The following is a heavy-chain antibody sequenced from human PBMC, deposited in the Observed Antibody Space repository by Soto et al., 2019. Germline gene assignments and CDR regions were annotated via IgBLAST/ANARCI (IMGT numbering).Heavy chain of an antibody. D-gene: IGHD5-12*01. V-gene: IGHV1-2*04. CDR2: INPNSGGT. CDR3: ARAGTGGYSGYDVARTYWFDP. CDR1: GYTFTGYY. Sequence: ASVKVSCKASGYTFTGYYMHWVRQAPGQGLEWMGWINPNSGGTNYAQKFQGWVTMTRDTSISTAYMELSRLTSDDTAVYYCARAGTGGYSGYDVARTYWFDPWGQGTLVTVSS. J-gene: IGHJ5*02.